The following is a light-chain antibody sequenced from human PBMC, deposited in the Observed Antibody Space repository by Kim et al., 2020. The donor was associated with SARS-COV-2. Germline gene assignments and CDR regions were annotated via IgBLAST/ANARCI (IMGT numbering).Light chain of an antibody. CDR3: EQYNGYPRT. V-gene: IGKV1-5*03. Sequence: DIQMTQSPSTLSASVGDRVIITCRASQSVSSWLAWYQQKPGKAPKLLIYKASNLEIGVPERYSGSGSGTEFSLTISALQHVKFATYNSEQYNGYPRTFARETKGDIK. CDR1: QSVSSW. J-gene: IGKJ4*02. CDR2: KAS.